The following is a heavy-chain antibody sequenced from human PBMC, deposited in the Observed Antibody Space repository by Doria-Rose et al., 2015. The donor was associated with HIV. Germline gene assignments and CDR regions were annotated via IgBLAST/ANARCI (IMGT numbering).Heavy chain of an antibody. Sequence: QLQESGPGLVKPSEALSLTCSVSGGSISHYYWSWIRQPPGKGLEYIGDIFYTGSTNYSPSLKRRVSISIDTSKNKFSLRLSSVTAADTAVYYCARVLSGTYDYWGQGTLVTVSS. D-gene: IGHD1-26*01. J-gene: IGHJ4*02. CDR3: ARVLSGTYDY. CDR2: IFYTGST. V-gene: IGHV4-59*01. CDR1: GGSISHYY.